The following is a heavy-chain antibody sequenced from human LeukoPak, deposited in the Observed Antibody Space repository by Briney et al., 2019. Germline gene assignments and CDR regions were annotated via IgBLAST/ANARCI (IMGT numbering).Heavy chain of an antibody. D-gene: IGHD3-10*01. V-gene: IGHV4-59*08. CDR1: GGSISSYY. J-gene: IGHJ6*02. Sequence: SETLSLTCTVSGGSISSYYWSWIRQPPGKGLEWIGYIYYSGSTNYNPSLKSRVTISVDTSKNQFSLKLSSVTAADTAVYYCARLPYYYGSGSYYNPKNYYHYGMDVWGQGTTVTVSS. CDR2: IYYSGST. CDR3: ARLPYYYGSGSYYNPKNYYHYGMDV.